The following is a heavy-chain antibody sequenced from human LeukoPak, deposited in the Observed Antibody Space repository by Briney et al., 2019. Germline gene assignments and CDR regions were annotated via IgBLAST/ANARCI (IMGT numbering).Heavy chain of an antibody. CDR2: ISGSGAIT. CDR3: AKDGADYDFWSGSRLQGYMDV. Sequence: PGGSLRLSCAASGFTFSSYSMNWVRQAPGKGLEWVSAISGSGAITYHADSVKGRFTISRDNSKDTLFLQMNSLRVEDTAVYYCAKDGADYDFWSGSRLQGYMDVWGKGTTVTVSS. J-gene: IGHJ6*03. D-gene: IGHD3-3*01. V-gene: IGHV3-23*01. CDR1: GFTFSSYS.